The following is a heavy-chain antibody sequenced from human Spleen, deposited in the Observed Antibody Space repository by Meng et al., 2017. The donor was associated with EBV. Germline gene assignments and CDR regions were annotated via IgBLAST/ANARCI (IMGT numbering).Heavy chain of an antibody. D-gene: IGHD6-13*01. CDR1: GFSFSNYV. Sequence: VCGGGWAQPGRSLGVSGAASGFSFSNYVMQWVRQAPGEGLEWVAAIWFDGSIEYYADSVKGRFTISRDNSKNTLYLHMDSLRAEDTALYYCARPTQPYSRAPLDYWGQGTLVTVSS. V-gene: IGHV3-33*01. J-gene: IGHJ4*02. CDR3: ARPTQPYSRAPLDY. CDR2: IWFDGSIE.